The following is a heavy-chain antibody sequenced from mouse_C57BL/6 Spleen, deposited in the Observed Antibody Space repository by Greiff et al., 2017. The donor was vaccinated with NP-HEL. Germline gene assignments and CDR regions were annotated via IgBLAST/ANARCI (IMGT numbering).Heavy chain of an antibody. V-gene: IGHV1-50*01. J-gene: IGHJ4*01. CDR2: IDPSDSYT. CDR3: ARWPSFYGSSSYYAMDY. Sequence: QVQLQQPGAELVKPGASVKLSCKASGYTFTSYWMQWVKQRPGQGLEWIGEIDPSDSYTNYNQKFKGKATLTVDTSSSTAYMQLSSLTSEDSAVYYCARWPSFYGSSSYYAMDYWGQGTSVTVSS. CDR1: GYTFTSYW. D-gene: IGHD1-1*01.